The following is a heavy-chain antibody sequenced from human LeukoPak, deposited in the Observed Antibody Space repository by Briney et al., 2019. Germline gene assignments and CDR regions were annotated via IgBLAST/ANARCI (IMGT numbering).Heavy chain of an antibody. D-gene: IGHD3-3*01. J-gene: IGHJ4*02. CDR3: AKEGIFGVLMQYYFDY. CDR1: GFTLSSYA. Sequence: PGGSLRLSCAASGFTLSSYAMSWVRQAPGKGLEWVSAISGSGGSTYYADSVKGRFTISRDNSKNTLYLQMNSLRAEDTAVYYCAKEGIFGVLMQYYFDYWGQGTLVTVSS. V-gene: IGHV3-23*01. CDR2: ISGSGGST.